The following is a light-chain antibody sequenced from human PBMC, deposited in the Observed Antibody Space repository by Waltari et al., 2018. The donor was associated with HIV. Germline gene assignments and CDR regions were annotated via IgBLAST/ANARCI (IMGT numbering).Light chain of an antibody. J-gene: IGLJ3*02. CDR1: SSDVGSHNL. CDR2: EVI. V-gene: IGLV2-23*02. CDR3: CSFADTNTWV. Sequence: QSALTQPASVSGSAGQSITISGTATSSDVGSHNLVSWYQHHPGRAPKLIIYEVIKRPSGVSHRFSGSKSGNTASLTISGLQAEDEADYYCCSFADTNTWVFGGGTKLTVL.